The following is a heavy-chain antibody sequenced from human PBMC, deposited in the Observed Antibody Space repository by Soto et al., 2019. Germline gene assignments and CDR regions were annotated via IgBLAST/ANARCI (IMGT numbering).Heavy chain of an antibody. V-gene: IGHV4-39*01. Sequence: QLQLQESGPGLVKPSETLSLTCTVSGGSISSSSYYWGWIRQPPGKGLEWIGSIYYSGSTYYTPSLKSRVTISVDTSKNQFSLRLSSVTAADTAVYYWARREAVAGTCWFDPWGQGTLVTVSS. D-gene: IGHD6-19*01. CDR3: ARREAVAGTCWFDP. CDR2: IYYSGST. J-gene: IGHJ5*02. CDR1: GGSISSSSYY.